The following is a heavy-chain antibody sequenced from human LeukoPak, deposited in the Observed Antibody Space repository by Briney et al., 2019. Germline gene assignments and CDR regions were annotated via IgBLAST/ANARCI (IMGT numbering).Heavy chain of an antibody. CDR1: GFTFSSYW. CDR3: ARDFKNYYDSSGYYY. D-gene: IGHD3-22*01. CDR2: IKQDGSEK. J-gene: IGHJ4*02. V-gene: IGHV3-7*01. Sequence: GGSLRLSCAASGFTFSSYWMSWVRQAPGKGLEWVANIKQDGSEKYYVDSVKGRFTISRDNAKNSLYLQMNSLRAEDTAVYHCARDFKNYYDSSGYYYWGQGTLVTVSS.